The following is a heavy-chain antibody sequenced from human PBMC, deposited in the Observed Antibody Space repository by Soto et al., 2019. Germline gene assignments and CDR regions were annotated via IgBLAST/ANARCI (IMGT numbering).Heavy chain of an antibody. CDR3: AKDRDIVVVVAAIPYFDY. CDR2: ISGSGGST. CDR1: GFTFSSYA. V-gene: IGHV3-23*01. D-gene: IGHD2-15*01. J-gene: IGHJ4*02. Sequence: EVQLLESGGGLVQPGGSLRLSCAASGFTFSSYAMSWVRQAPGKGLEWVSAISGSGGSTYYADSVKGRFTISRDNSKNTLYLQMNSLRAEDTAVYYCAKDRDIVVVVAAIPYFDYWGQGTLVTVSS.